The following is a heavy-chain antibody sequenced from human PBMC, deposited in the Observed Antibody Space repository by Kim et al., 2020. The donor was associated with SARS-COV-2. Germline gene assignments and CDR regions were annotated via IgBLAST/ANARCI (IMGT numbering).Heavy chain of an antibody. J-gene: IGHJ5*02. Sequence: SVKVSCKASGGTFSSYAISWVRQAPGQGLEWMGGIIPIFGTANYAQKFQGRVTITADESTSTAYMELSSLRSEDTAVYYCARDNTLSRWFDPWGQGTLVTVSS. CDR3: ARDNTLSRWFDP. CDR2: IIPIFGTA. CDR1: GGTFSSYA. V-gene: IGHV1-69*13.